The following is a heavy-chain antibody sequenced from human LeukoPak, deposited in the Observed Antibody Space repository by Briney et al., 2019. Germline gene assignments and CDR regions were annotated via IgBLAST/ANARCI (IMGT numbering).Heavy chain of an antibody. D-gene: IGHD5-18*01. J-gene: IGHJ4*02. CDR1: GLTFSSYA. CDR2: IKSKTDGGTT. CDR3: TTDWIQLWLWDY. V-gene: IGHV3-15*01. Sequence: GGSLRLSCAASGLTFSSYAMNWVRQARGEGRQWVGRIKSKTDGGTTDYAAPEKGRFTIPRDDSKNPLYLQMNSLKTEDTAVYYCTTDWIQLWLWDYWGQGTLVTVSS.